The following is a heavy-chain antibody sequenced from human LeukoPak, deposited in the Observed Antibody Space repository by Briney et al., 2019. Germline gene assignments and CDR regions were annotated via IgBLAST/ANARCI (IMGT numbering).Heavy chain of an antibody. CDR3: ATAREAAGIDFDY. CDR1: GYTFTSYD. CDR2: MNPNSGNT. D-gene: IGHD6-25*01. V-gene: IGHV1-8*01. Sequence: ASVKVSCKASGYTFTSYDINWVRQATGQGLEWMGWMNPNSGNTGYAQKFQGRVTMTRNTSISTAYMELSSLRSEESAGYYCATAREAAGIDFDYWGQGTLVTVSS. J-gene: IGHJ4*02.